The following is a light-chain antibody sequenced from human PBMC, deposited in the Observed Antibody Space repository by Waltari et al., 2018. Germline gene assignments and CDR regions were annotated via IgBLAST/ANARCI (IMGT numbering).Light chain of an antibody. CDR2: DAS. CDR1: QTVSINY. Sequence: EIVLTQSPATLSLSPGERATPPCGASQTVSINYLAWYQHKPGLAPRLLIYDASGRPTGIPERFSGSGSGTDFTLTINRLEPEDFAVYYCQQYGNSPFTFGGGTKVDIK. J-gene: IGKJ4*01. V-gene: IGKV3D-20*01. CDR3: QQYGNSPFT.